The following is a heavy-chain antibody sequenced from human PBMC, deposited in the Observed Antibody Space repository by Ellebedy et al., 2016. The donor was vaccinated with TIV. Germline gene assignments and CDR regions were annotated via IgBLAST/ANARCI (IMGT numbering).Heavy chain of an antibody. J-gene: IGHJ6*02. CDR3: AKGWMYYYGMDV. V-gene: IGHV3-7*03. Sequence: GESLKISXAASGFTFSSYWMSWVRQAPGKGLEWVANIKQDGSEKYYVDSVKGRFTISRDNAKNSLYLQMNSLRAEDMAVYYCAKGWMYYYGMDVWGRGTTVTVS. CDR1: GFTFSSYW. CDR2: IKQDGSEK. D-gene: IGHD5-12*01.